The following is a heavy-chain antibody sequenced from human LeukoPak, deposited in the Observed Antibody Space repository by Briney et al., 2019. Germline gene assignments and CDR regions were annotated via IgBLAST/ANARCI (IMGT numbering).Heavy chain of an antibody. Sequence: GGSLRLSCAASGFTFSSYWMSWVRQAPGKGLEWVVNIKQDGSEKYYVDSVKGRFTISRDNAKNSLYLQMNSLRAEDTAVYYCARQQQLTGPSEDDAFDIWGQGTMVTVSS. CDR2: IKQDGSEK. D-gene: IGHD6-13*01. V-gene: IGHV3-7*03. CDR1: GFTFSSYW. CDR3: ARQQQLTGPSEDDAFDI. J-gene: IGHJ3*02.